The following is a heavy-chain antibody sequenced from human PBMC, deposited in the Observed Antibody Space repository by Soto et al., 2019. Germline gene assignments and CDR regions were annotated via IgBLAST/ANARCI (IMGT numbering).Heavy chain of an antibody. CDR2: ISYDGSNK. D-gene: IGHD1-20*01. J-gene: IGHJ4*02. CDR3: AKEFHSWNYFDY. V-gene: IGHV3-30*18. CDR1: GFTFSSSG. Sequence: VGSLRLSCAASGFTFSSSGMHWVRQAPGKGLEWVAVISYDGSNKFYADSVKGRFTISRDNFRNTLYLQMNSLRAEDTAVYYCAKEFHSWNYFDYWGQGTLVTVSS.